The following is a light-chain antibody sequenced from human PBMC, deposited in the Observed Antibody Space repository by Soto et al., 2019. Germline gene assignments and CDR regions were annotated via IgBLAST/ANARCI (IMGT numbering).Light chain of an antibody. V-gene: IGKV1-9*01. J-gene: IGKJ4*01. CDR3: PHLSPYPLLT. CDR2: ATY. Sequence: QLTQSPSSLSASVGDRVTITCRASQDISTYLAWYQQKPGKAPTLLIYATYTLQSGVPSRFSGGGFGTDFTLTINSLQPEDFATYYCPHLSPYPLLTFGGGTKVEI. CDR1: QDISTY.